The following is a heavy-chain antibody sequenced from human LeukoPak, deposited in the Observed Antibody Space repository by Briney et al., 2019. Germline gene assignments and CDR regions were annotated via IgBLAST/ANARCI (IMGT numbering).Heavy chain of an antibody. Sequence: SETLSLTCAVYGGSFSGYYWSWIRQPPGNGLEWIGEINHSGSTNYNPSLKSRVTISVDTSKNQFSLKLSSVTAADTAVYYCARGLGSSGYAYDYWGQGTLVTVSS. CDR1: GGSFSGYY. J-gene: IGHJ4*02. CDR2: INHSGST. D-gene: IGHD5-12*01. CDR3: ARGLGSSGYAYDY. V-gene: IGHV4-34*01.